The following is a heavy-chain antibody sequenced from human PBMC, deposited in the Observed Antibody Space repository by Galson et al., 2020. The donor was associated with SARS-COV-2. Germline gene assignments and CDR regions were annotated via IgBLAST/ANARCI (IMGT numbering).Heavy chain of an antibody. D-gene: IGHD3-10*01. CDR3: ARSPYLYYYSTKEGPEDNAFDI. CDR1: RGSINSNTFY. CDR2: IYYRGTT. V-gene: IGHV4-39*01. Sequence: SETLSLTCTVSRGSINSNTFYWGWIRQPPGKRLEFIGSIYYRGTTYSNPSLKSRVTMSVDTSKSQFSLNLSSVTAADTALYYWARSPYLYYYSTKEGPEDNAFDIWGQGTLVTVSS. J-gene: IGHJ3*02.